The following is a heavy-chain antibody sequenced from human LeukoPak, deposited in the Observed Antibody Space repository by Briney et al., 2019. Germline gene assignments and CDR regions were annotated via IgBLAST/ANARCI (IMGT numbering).Heavy chain of an antibody. CDR1: GYTFTSYG. D-gene: IGHD3-3*01. CDR2: ISAYNGNT. Sequence: ASVKVSCKASGYTFTSYGIRWVRQAPGQGLEWMGWISAYNGNTNYAQKLQGRVTMTTDTSTSTAYMELRSLRSDDTAVYYCARPFTIFGVVTLDYWGQGTLVTVSS. CDR3: ARPFTIFGVVTLDY. J-gene: IGHJ4*02. V-gene: IGHV1-18*01.